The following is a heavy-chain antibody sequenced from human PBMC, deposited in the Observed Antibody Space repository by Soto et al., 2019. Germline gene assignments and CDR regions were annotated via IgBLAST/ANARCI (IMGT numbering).Heavy chain of an antibody. CDR1: GVSISSSNW. Sequence: SETLSLTCAVSGVSISSSNWLSWVRQPPGKGLEWIGEIYHSGSTNYNPSLKSRVTISVDKSKNQFSLKLSSVTAADTAVYYCARDTAYYYGSGSYEDYYYGMDVWGQGTTVTVSS. CDR3: ARDTAYYYGSGSYEDYYYGMDV. CDR2: IYHSGST. J-gene: IGHJ6*02. V-gene: IGHV4-4*02. D-gene: IGHD3-10*01.